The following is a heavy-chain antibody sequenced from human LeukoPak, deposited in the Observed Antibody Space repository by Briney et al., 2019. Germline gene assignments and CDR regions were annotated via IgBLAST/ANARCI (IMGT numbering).Heavy chain of an antibody. Sequence: PGRSLRLSCAASGFTFSSYAMHWVRQAPGKGLEWVAVISYDGSNKYYADSVKGRFTISRDNSKNTLYLQMNSLRAEDTAVYYCAEGRYYDSSGVDAFDIWGQGTMVTVSS. CDR1: GFTFSSYA. CDR3: AEGRYYDSSGVDAFDI. CDR2: ISYDGSNK. J-gene: IGHJ3*02. V-gene: IGHV3-30-3*02. D-gene: IGHD3-22*01.